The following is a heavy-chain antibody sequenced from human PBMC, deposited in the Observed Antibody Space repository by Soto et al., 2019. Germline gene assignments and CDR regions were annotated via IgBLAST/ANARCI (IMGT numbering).Heavy chain of an antibody. V-gene: IGHV1-18*01. CDR1: GYTFTSYS. J-gene: IGHJ4*01. CDR2: ISAYNGNT. CDR3: AGDGPPPDY. Sequence: QVQLVQSGAEVKKPGASVKVSCKASGYTFTSYSISWVRQAPGQGLEWMGWISAYNGNTNYAQKLQGRVTMTTDTSTSTAYVALRSLRSADTAVFYGAGDGPPPDYWGHGTLVTVSS.